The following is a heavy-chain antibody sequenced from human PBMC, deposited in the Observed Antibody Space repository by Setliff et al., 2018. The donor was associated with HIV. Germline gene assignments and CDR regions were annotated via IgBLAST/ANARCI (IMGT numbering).Heavy chain of an antibody. CDR3: ARDDSSGFLPDAFDI. CDR1: GFTFSSYS. Sequence: PGGSLSLSCAASGFTFSSYSMNWVRQAPGKGLEWVSSISSSSSYIYYADSVKGRFTISRDNAKNSLYLQMNSLRAEDTAVYYCARDDSSGFLPDAFDIWGQGTMVTVSS. V-gene: IGHV3-21*01. J-gene: IGHJ3*02. CDR2: ISSSSSYI. D-gene: IGHD6-19*01.